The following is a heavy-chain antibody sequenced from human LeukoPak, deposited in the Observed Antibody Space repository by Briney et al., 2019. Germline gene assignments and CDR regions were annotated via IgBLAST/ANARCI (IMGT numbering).Heavy chain of an antibody. D-gene: IGHD3-16*01. V-gene: IGHV1-69*02. CDR1: GGTFSSYT. J-gene: IGHJ4*02. CDR3: ARSVSGDRYPNDY. Sequence: SVKVSCKASGGTFSSYTISWVRQAPGQGLEWMGRIIPILGIANYAQKFQDRVTIPADKSTSTAYMELSSLRSEDTAVYYCARSVSGDRYPNDYWGQGTLVSVSS. CDR2: IIPILGIA.